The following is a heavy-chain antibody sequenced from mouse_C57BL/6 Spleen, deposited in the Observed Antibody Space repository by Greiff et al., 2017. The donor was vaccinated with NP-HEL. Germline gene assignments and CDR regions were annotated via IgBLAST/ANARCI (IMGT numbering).Heavy chain of an antibody. CDR1: GYTFTDYY. V-gene: IGHV1-26*01. J-gene: IGHJ3*01. CDR3: AREGSSHPWFAY. CDR2: INPNNGGT. Sequence: EVQLQQSGPELVKPGASVKISCKASGYTFTDYYMNWVKQSHGKSLEWIGDINPNNGGTSYIQKFKGKATLTVDKSSSTAYMELRSLTSEDSAVYYCAREGSSHPWFAYWGQGTLVTVSA. D-gene: IGHD1-1*01.